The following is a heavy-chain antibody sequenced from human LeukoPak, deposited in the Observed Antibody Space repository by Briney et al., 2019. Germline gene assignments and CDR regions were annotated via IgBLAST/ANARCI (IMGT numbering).Heavy chain of an antibody. Sequence: PSETLSLTCAVYGGSFSGYYWSWIRQPPGKGLEWIGEINHSGSTNYNPSLKSRVTISVDTSKNQFSLKLSSVTAADTAVYYCARERRGRRGYCSGGSCHHGWFDPWGQGTLVTVSS. CDR1: GGSFSGYY. V-gene: IGHV4-34*01. D-gene: IGHD2-15*01. J-gene: IGHJ5*02. CDR3: ARERRGRRGYCSGGSCHHGWFDP. CDR2: INHSGST.